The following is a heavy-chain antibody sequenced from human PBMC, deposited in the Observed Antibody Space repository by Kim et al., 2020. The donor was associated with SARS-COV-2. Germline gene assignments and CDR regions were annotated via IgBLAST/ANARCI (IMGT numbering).Heavy chain of an antibody. V-gene: IGHV4-59*01. CDR3: ARVAGIAAAGRGYYYGMDV. Sequence: SRVTISVDTSKNQFSLKLSSVTAADTAVYYCARVAGIAAAGRGYYYGMDVWGQGTTVTVSS. J-gene: IGHJ6*02. D-gene: IGHD6-13*01.